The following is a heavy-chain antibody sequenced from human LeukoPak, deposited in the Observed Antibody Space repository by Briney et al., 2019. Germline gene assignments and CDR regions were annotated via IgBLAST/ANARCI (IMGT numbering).Heavy chain of an antibody. Sequence: PGGSLRLSCAASGFTFSNYGMHWVRQAPGKGLEWVAFIRYDGSNKYYADSVKGRFTISRDNSKNTLYLQMNSLRAEDTAVYYCAKSLSGSQPGYFDYWGQGALVTVSS. V-gene: IGHV3-30*02. CDR3: AKSLSGSQPGYFDY. CDR1: GFTFSNYG. J-gene: IGHJ4*02. CDR2: IRYDGSNK. D-gene: IGHD1-26*01.